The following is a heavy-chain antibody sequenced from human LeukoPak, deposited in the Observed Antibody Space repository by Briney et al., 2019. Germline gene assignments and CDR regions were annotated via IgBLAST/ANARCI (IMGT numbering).Heavy chain of an antibody. Sequence: GASVKVSCKASGYTFTSNGISWVRQAPGQGLECMGWISAYNGNTNYAQKLQGRVTMTTDTSTSTAYMELRSLRSDDTAVYYCARVINHYSAFDYWGQGTLVTVSS. V-gene: IGHV1-18*01. CDR2: ISAYNGNT. CDR3: ARVINHYSAFDY. CDR1: GYTFTSNG. J-gene: IGHJ4*02. D-gene: IGHD1-14*01.